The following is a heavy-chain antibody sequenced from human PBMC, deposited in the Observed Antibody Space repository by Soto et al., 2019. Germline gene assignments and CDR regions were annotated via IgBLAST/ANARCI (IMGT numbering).Heavy chain of an antibody. V-gene: IGHV4-39*01. CDR2: IYYSGSTYSGST. CDR1: GGSISSSTYY. Sequence: SETLSLTCSVSGGSISSSTYYWGWIRQPPGKGLEWIGSIYYSGSTYSGSTYYNPSLKSRVTISVDTSKNQFSLKLSSVTAADTAVYFCARHLRSTGLIYYYYYYMDVWGKGTTVTVSS. J-gene: IGHJ6*03. D-gene: IGHD3-16*01. CDR3: ARHLRSTGLIYYYYYYMDV.